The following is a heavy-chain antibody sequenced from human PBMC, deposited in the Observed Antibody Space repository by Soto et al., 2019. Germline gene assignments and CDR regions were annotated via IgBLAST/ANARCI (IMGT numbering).Heavy chain of an antibody. CDR2: IYSGGKT. V-gene: IGHV3-53*01. J-gene: IGHJ6*02. Sequence: EVQLVESGGGLIQPGGSLRLSCAASGFTVSRAYMNWVRQAPGKGLEWVSVIYSGGKTYYADSVKGRFTISRDNSKNALYLQMNSLRAEDTAIYYCARQGNVDKAMVTPGQDHYYYGMDVWGQGITVTVSS. CDR1: GFTVSRAY. D-gene: IGHD5-18*01. CDR3: ARQGNVDKAMVTPGQDHYYYGMDV.